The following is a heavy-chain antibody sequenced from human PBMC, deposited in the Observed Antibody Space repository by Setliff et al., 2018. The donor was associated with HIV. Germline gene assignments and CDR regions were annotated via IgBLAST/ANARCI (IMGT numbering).Heavy chain of an antibody. J-gene: IGHJ3*02. CDR1: GGTSSTHA. V-gene: IGHV1-69*10. D-gene: IGHD3-10*01. Sequence: SVKVSCKASGGTSSTHAINWVRQAPGQGLEWMGQIISILDITSYAQKLQGRVSITADESTSTFYMELSDLTSADTAVYYCTGPRGDEAFDIWGQGAKVTVSS. CDR2: IISILDIT. CDR3: TGPRGDEAFDI.